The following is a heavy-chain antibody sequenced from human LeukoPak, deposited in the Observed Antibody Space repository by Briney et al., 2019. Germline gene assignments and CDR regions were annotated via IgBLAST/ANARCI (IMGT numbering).Heavy chain of an antibody. CDR2: IYHSGST. Sequence: PSETLSLTCTVSGGSISSYYWSWIRQPPGKGLEWIGYIYHSGSTKYNPSLKSRVTISVDTSKNQFSLKMKSVTAADTAVYYCARHFSVGPPDSWGQGTLVIVSS. D-gene: IGHD2-2*01. CDR3: ARHFSVGPPDS. V-gene: IGHV4-59*08. CDR1: GGSISSYY. J-gene: IGHJ4*02.